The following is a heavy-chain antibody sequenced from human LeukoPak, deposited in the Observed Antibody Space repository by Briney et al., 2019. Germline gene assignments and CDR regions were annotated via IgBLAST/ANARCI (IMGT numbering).Heavy chain of an antibody. CDR2: INSDGSTI. CDR3: ARAVAGTHWFDP. CDR1: GFTFSTSW. J-gene: IGHJ5*02. V-gene: IGHV3-74*01. Sequence: GGSLRLSCAGSGFTFSTSWMHWVRQAPGQGLVWVSRINSDGSTINYADSVQGRFTISRDNAKSTLYLQMNSLGAEDTAVYYCARAVAGTHWFDPWGQGTLVTVSS. D-gene: IGHD6-19*01.